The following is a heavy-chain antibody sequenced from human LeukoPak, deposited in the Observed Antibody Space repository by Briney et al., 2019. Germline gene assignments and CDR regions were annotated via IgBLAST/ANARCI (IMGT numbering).Heavy chain of an antibody. CDR3: AREGSSGAAATGLDY. V-gene: IGHV4-4*07. Sequence: KPSETLSLTCTVSGGSISSYYWSWLRQPAGKGLEWIGRIYTSGSTNYNPSLKSRVTMSVDTSKNQFSLKLSSVTAADTAVYYCAREGSSGAAATGLDYWGQGTLVTVSS. CDR1: GGSISSYY. D-gene: IGHD6-25*01. CDR2: IYTSGST. J-gene: IGHJ4*02.